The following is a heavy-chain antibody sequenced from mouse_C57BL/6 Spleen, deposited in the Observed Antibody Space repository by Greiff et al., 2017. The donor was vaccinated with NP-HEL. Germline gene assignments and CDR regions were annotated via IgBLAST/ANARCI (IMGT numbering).Heavy chain of an antibody. V-gene: IGHV3-6*01. D-gene: IGHD3-2*02. J-gene: IGHJ2*01. CDR1: GYSITSGYY. Sequence: EVKLEESGPGLVKPSQSLSLTCSVTGYSITSGYYWNWIRQFPGNKLEWMGYISYDGSNNYNPSLKNRISITRDTSKNQFFLKLNSVTTEDTATYYCARVRQLRWVYFDYWGQGTTLTVSS. CDR3: ARVRQLRWVYFDY. CDR2: ISYDGSN.